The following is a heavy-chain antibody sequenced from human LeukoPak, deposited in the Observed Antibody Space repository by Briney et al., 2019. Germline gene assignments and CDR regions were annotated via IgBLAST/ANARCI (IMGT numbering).Heavy chain of an antibody. CDR2: IYSDGST. CDR1: GFTVSTKY. D-gene: IGHD3-3*01. Sequence: GGSLRLSCAASGFTVSTKYMSWVRQALGKGLEWVSLIYSDGSTYYADSVKGRFTISRDNSKNTLYLQMNSLRAEDTAVYYCARDRDFWSGYTHFDYWGQGTLVTVSS. V-gene: IGHV3-66*01. J-gene: IGHJ4*02. CDR3: ARDRDFWSGYTHFDY.